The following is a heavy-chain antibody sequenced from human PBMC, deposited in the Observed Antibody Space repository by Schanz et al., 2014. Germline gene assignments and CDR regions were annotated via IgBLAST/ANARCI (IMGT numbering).Heavy chain of an antibody. Sequence: QVQLVESGGGVVQPGRSLRLSCAASRFTFSSYTMHWVRQAPGKGLEWVAFISYDGNEKHYPDSVKGRFTISRDNAKNSLYLEMTSLRGEDTAVYYCARENLNWEAFDIWGQGTVVTVSS. J-gene: IGHJ3*02. CDR2: ISYDGNEK. CDR3: ARENLNWEAFDI. V-gene: IGHV3-30*04. D-gene: IGHD7-27*01. CDR1: RFTFSSYT.